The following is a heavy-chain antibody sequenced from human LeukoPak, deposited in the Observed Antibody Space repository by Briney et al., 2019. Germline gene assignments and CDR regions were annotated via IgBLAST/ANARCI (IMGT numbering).Heavy chain of an antibody. Sequence: ASVKVSCKASGYTFTSYDINWVRQATGQGLEWMGWMNPNSGNTGYAQKFQGRVTMTRNTSISTAYMELSSLRSEDTAVYYCAREKVTIFGPGKALDYWGQGTLVTVSS. V-gene: IGHV1-8*01. CDR1: GYTFTSYD. J-gene: IGHJ4*02. CDR2: MNPNSGNT. CDR3: AREKVTIFGPGKALDY. D-gene: IGHD3-3*01.